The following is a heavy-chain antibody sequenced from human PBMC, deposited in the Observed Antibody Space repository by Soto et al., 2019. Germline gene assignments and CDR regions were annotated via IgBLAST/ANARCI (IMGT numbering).Heavy chain of an antibody. D-gene: IGHD5-18*01. Sequence: SVKVSCKASGFTFTSSAVQWVRQARGQRLEWIGWIVVGSGNTNYAQKFQERVTITRDMSASTAYMELSSLRSEDTAVYYCAAANTAMGNFDYWGQGTLVTVSS. J-gene: IGHJ4*02. CDR2: IVVGSGNT. V-gene: IGHV1-58*01. CDR1: GFTFTSSA. CDR3: AAANTAMGNFDY.